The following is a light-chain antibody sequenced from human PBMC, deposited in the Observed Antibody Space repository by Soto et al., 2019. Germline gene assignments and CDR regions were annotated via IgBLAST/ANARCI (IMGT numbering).Light chain of an antibody. J-gene: IGKJ4*01. CDR3: QQYDSSALT. V-gene: IGKV3-20*01. Sequence: EIVLTQSPGTLSLSPGERATLSCRASQSVSSSYLARYQQKPGQAPRLLIYGASSRATGIPDRFSGSGSGTDFTLTISRLEPEDFAVYYCQQYDSSALTFGGGTKVEIK. CDR2: GAS. CDR1: QSVSSSY.